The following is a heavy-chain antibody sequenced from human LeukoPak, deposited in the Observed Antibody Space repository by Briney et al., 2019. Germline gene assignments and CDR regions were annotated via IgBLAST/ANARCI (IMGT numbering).Heavy chain of an antibody. Sequence: GGSLRLSCAASGFTFSSYAMHWVRQAPGKGLEWVAVISYDGSNKYYADSVKGRFTISRDNSKNTLYLQMNSLRAEDTAVYYCARVGSSGYYHLYFDYWGQGTLVTVSS. CDR3: ARVGSSGYYHLYFDY. D-gene: IGHD3-22*01. CDR2: ISYDGSNK. CDR1: GFTFSSYA. V-gene: IGHV3-30-3*01. J-gene: IGHJ4*02.